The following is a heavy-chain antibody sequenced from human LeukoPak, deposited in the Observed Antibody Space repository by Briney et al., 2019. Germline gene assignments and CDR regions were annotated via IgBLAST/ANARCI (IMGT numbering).Heavy chain of an antibody. V-gene: IGHV1-69*05. J-gene: IGHJ4*02. D-gene: IGHD5-18*01. CDR3: ASSGYSYGFDY. Sequence: SVKVSCKASGGTFSSYAISWVRQAPGQGLEWMGGIIPIFGTANYAQKFQGRGTVPTDESTSTASMEASSLRSEDTAVYYCASSGYSYGFDYWGQGTLVTVSS. CDR2: IIPIFGTA. CDR1: GGTFSSYA.